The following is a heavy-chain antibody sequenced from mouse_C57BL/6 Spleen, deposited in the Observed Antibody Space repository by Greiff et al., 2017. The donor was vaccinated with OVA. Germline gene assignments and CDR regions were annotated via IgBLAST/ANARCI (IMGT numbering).Heavy chain of an antibody. Sequence: QVQLQQSGAVLVKPGASVKMSCKASGYTFTTYHIAWMKQTHGKSLEWIGNFHPYTDDTKYHAKFKGKATLTVDKSSSTVYLELSRLTSDDSAVYYRARRAYYDYDGSTWFAYWGQGTLVTVSA. CDR3: ARRAYYDYDGSTWFAY. D-gene: IGHD2-4*01. CDR1: GYTFTTYH. V-gene: IGHV1-47*01. J-gene: IGHJ3*01. CDR2: FHPYTDDT.